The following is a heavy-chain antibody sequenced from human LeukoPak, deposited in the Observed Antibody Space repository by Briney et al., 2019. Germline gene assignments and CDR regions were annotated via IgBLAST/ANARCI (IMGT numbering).Heavy chain of an antibody. V-gene: IGHV3-21*01. Sequence: GGSLRLSCAASGFTFSSYSMNWVRQAPGKGLEWVSSISSSSSYIYYADSVKGRFTISRDNAKNSLYLQMNSLRAKDTAVYYCARASPHCSGGSCYPTYYYYMDVWGRGTTVTVSS. J-gene: IGHJ6*03. D-gene: IGHD2-15*01. CDR3: ARASPHCSGGSCYPTYYYYMDV. CDR1: GFTFSSYS. CDR2: ISSSSSYI.